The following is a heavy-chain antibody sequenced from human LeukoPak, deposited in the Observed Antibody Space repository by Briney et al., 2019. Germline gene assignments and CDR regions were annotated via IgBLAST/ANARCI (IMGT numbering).Heavy chain of an antibody. CDR3: ATGRDADSARGYYDMDV. D-gene: IGHD5-24*01. V-gene: IGHV4-4*07. CDR1: GGSITGYY. CDR2: IYSGGST. Sequence: SETLSLTCTVSGGSITGYYWTWLRQPAGKGLEWLGRIYSGGSTNYNPPLKSRVTMSVDTSKNQFSLKLSSVTAADTAVYYCATGRDADSARGYYDMDVWGQGTMVTVSS. J-gene: IGHJ6*02.